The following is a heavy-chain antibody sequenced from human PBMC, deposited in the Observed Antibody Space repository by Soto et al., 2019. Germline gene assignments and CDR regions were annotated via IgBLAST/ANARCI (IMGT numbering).Heavy chain of an antibody. V-gene: IGHV3-23*01. CDR3: AKGSGGTVLVSSRFYFDC. J-gene: IGHJ4*02. Sequence: EVQLLESGGGLAQPGGSLRLSCAASGFTFSNYAMSWVRQAPGKGLEWVSAISGRAGNTYYADSVKGRFTISRDNSKNTLSLRMNSPRAEDTALYYRAKGSGGTVLVSSRFYFDCSGQGTLVPVSP. CDR2: ISGRAGNT. D-gene: IGHD2-8*02. CDR1: GFTFSNYA.